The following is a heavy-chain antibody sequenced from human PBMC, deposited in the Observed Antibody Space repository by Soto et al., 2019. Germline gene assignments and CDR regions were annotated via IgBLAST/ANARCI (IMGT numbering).Heavy chain of an antibody. D-gene: IGHD1-1*01. J-gene: IGHJ4*02. CDR1: GYTFTSYG. CDR2: TSYYNGNT. CDR3: ARDLLPGNHDY. V-gene: IGHV1-18*01. Sequence: QVPLVQSGAEVKKPGASVKVSCKASGYTFTSYGISWLRQTPEPGLEWMGWTSYYNGNTNYAQKLQGRVTMTTDTATSTAYMELRSLRSDDTAVYYWARDLLPGNHDYWGQGTLVTV.